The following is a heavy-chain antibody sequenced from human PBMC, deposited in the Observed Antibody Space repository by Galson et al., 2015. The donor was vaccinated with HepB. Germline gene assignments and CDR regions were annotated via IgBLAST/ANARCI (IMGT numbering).Heavy chain of an antibody. J-gene: IGHJ5*02. CDR3: ARAGTGYNSPVPYNWFDP. V-gene: IGHV1-46*01. CDR2: INPSGGST. CDR1: GYTFTSYY. D-gene: IGHD5-24*01. Sequence: SVKVSCKASGYTFTSYYMHWVRQAPGQGLEWMGIINPSGGSTSYAQKFQGRVTMTRDTSTSTVYMELSSLRSEDTAVYYCARAGTGYNSPVPYNWFDPWGQGTLVTVSS.